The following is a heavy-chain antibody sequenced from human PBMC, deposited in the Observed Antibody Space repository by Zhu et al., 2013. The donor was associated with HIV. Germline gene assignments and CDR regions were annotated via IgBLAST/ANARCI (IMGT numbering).Heavy chain of an antibody. V-gene: IGHV1-24*01. CDR2: FDIEQGET. CDR3: ATGPTYSVSPA. J-gene: IGHJ5*02. CDR1: GYTLTELS. Sequence: QVQLVQSGAEMKKPGASVRISCKVSGYTLTELSMHWVRQAPGRGLEWVGGFDIEQGETIYAQKFQDRVTLTEDTSTDTAFMELTSLRSEDTAVYYCATGPTYSVSPAWGQGALVTVSS. D-gene: IGHD3-16*01.